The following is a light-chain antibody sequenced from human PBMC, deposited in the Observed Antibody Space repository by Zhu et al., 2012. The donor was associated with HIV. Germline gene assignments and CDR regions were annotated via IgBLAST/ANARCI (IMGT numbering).Light chain of an antibody. Sequence: EIVLTQSPGTLSLSPGERATLSCRASQSISSTYLAWYQQKPGQAPRLLIYGPSSRATGIPARFSGSGSGTDFTLTISSLEPEDFALYYCQQRRNWPLTFGGGTRVEI. CDR1: QSISSTY. J-gene: IGKJ4*01. CDR2: GPS. CDR3: QQRRNWPLT. V-gene: IGKV3D-20*02.